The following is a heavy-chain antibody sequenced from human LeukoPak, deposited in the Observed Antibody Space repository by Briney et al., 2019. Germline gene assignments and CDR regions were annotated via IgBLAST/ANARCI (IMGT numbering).Heavy chain of an antibody. V-gene: IGHV3-7*01. D-gene: IGHD6-19*01. CDR2: IKQDGSKK. Sequence: GGSLRLSCVASGFPFSSYWMTWVRQAPGKGLEWVANIKQDGSKKSYVDSVKGRFTISRDNARNSLYLQMNSLRDEDTAVYYCARDGHSSGWYRPHWGQGTLVTVSS. CDR1: GFPFSSYW. J-gene: IGHJ4*02. CDR3: ARDGHSSGWYRPH.